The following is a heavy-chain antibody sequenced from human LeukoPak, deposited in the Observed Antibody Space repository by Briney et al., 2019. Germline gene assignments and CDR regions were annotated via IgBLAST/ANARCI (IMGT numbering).Heavy chain of an antibody. D-gene: IGHD2-15*01. Sequence: GESLKISCKGSGYSFTSYGIAWVRQTPGKGLEWMGIIYLGDSDTRYSPSFQGQVSISGDKSINTAYVHWSNLKASDTAMYYCARRACSGNSCLDYWGQGTLVTVSS. CDR3: ARRACSGNSCLDY. V-gene: IGHV5-51*01. J-gene: IGHJ4*02. CDR1: GYSFTSYG. CDR2: IYLGDSDT.